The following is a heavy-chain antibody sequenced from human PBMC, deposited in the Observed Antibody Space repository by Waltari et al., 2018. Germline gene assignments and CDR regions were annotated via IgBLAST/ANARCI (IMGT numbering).Heavy chain of an antibody. CDR1: GIHFSIYE. CDR3: ATTPRNWNYYYYGMDV. CDR2: TSVSGTNI. D-gene: IGHD1-1*01. V-gene: IGHV3-48*03. J-gene: IGHJ6*02. Sequence: VTLVEAGGGWVQPGGSLRLSWVVSGIHFSIYERHGVRQALGKGLEWVAYTSVSGTNIYYADSVKGRFTISRDDVKNSLFLQMNSLRAEDAGVYYCATTPRNWNYYYYGMDVWGQGTTVTVSS.